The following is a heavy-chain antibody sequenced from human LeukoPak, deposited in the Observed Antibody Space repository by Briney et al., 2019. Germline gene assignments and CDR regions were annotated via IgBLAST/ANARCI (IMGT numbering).Heavy chain of an antibody. CDR1: GFTFTDYY. J-gene: IGHJ4*02. CDR3: VEVSGKIAY. CDR2: ISGSGSNV. V-gene: IGHV3-11*01. D-gene: IGHD3-10*01. Sequence: GGSLRLSCSASGFTFTDYYMSWIRQDPGKGLEFVSLISGSGSNVYYADSVKGRFTISRDNAQNFLYLQMNSLRAEDTAVYYYVEVSGKIAYGGQGTLVTVSS.